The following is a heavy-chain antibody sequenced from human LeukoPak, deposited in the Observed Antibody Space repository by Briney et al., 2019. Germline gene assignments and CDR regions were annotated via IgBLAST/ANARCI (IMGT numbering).Heavy chain of an antibody. CDR3: AKDKGSSWYEGTYYFDY. Sequence: GGSLRLSCAASGFTFSSYSMNWVRQAPGKGLEWVSYISSSSSTIYYADSVKGRFTISRDNAKNSLYLQMNSLRAEDTAVYYCAKDKGSSWYEGTYYFDYWGQGTLVTVSS. J-gene: IGHJ4*02. D-gene: IGHD6-13*01. CDR2: ISSSSSTI. V-gene: IGHV3-48*01. CDR1: GFTFSSYS.